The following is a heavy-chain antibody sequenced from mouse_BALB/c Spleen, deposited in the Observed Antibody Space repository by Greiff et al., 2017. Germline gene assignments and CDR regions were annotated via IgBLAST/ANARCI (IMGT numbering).Heavy chain of an antibody. CDR1: GFTFSDYY. D-gene: IGHD2-12*01. CDR2: ISDGGSYT. Sequence: EVQLVESGGGLVKPGGSLKLSCAASGFTFSDYYMYWVRQTPEKRLEWVATISDGGSYTYYPDSVKGRFTISRDNAKNNLYLQMSSLKSEDTAMYYCARLRWAMDYWGQGTSVTVSS. CDR3: ARLRWAMDY. J-gene: IGHJ4*01. V-gene: IGHV5-4*02.